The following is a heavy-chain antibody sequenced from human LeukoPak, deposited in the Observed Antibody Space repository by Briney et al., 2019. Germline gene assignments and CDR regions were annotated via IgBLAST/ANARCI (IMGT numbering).Heavy chain of an antibody. J-gene: IGHJ4*02. CDR3: ARVGSGSYYNRKFDY. CDR2: INAGNGNT. CDR1: GYTFTSYV. Sequence: ASVKVSCKASGYTFTSYVMHWVRQAPGQRLEWMGWINAGNGNTKYSEKFQGRVTMTRDTSTSTVYMELSSLRSEDTAVYYCARVGSGSYYNRKFDYWGQGTLVTVSS. D-gene: IGHD3-10*01. V-gene: IGHV1-3*01.